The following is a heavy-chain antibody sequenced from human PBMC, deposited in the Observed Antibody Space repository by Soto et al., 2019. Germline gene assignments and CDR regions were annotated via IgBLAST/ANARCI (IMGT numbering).Heavy chain of an antibody. D-gene: IGHD3-22*01. CDR3: ARFSPPRKSYDSNPGWFDP. CDR2: VSSTGST. V-gene: IGHV4-59*01. Sequence: SETLSLTFTVSGGSFNSYYWTWIRQSPGTGLEWIGYVSSTGSTNYNPSLKSRVILSLDTSTSEVSLSLTSVTAADAAVYFCARFSPPRKSYDSNPGWFDPWGQGIMVTVS. J-gene: IGHJ5*02. CDR1: GGSFNSYY.